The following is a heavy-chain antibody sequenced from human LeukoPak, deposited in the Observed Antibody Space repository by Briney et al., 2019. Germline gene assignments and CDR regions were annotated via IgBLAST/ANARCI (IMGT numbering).Heavy chain of an antibody. J-gene: IGHJ3*02. CDR2: IYHSGST. V-gene: IGHV4-38-2*02. D-gene: IGHD3-22*01. CDR1: GYSISSGYY. CDR3: ARDGWYYYDSSGYLHDAFDI. Sequence: PSETLSLTCTVSGYSISSGYYWGWIRQPPGKGLERIGSIYHSGSTYYNPSLKSRVTISVDTSKNQFSLKLSSVTAADTAVYYCARDGWYYYDSSGYLHDAFDIWGQGTMVTVSS.